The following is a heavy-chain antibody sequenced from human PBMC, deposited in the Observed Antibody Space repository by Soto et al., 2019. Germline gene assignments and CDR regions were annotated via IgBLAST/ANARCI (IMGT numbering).Heavy chain of an antibody. Sequence: QVQLQESGPGLVKPSGTLSLTCAVSGASISSGWWTWVRQPPGKGLEWIGETLYSGTTNYNSSLNSRVTISIDKSTKQFSLNLSSVTAADTAVYYCSSRITDAPTWGQGTLVTVSS. D-gene: IGHD2-2*01. CDR1: GASISSGW. CDR2: TLYSGTT. V-gene: IGHV4-4*02. CDR3: SSRITDAPT. J-gene: IGHJ5*02.